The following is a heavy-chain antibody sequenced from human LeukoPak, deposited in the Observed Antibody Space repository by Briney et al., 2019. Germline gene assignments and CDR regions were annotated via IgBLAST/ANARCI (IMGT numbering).Heavy chain of an antibody. CDR1: GYTFTSYG. Sequence: GASVKVSCKASGYTFTSYGVSWVRQALGRGLEWMGWVNSYNGDTNYAQKLRGRVTMTTDTSTSTAYMELRSLRSDDTAVYYCARGFCSSSSCHYYYYMDVWGKGTTVTVSS. CDR3: ARGFCSSSSCHYYYYMDV. J-gene: IGHJ6*03. V-gene: IGHV1-18*01. D-gene: IGHD2-2*01. CDR2: VNSYNGDT.